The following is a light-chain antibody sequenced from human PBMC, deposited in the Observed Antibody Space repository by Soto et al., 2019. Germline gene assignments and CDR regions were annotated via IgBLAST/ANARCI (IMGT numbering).Light chain of an antibody. V-gene: IGLV2-14*01. CDR1: TSDVGGYDY. J-gene: IGLJ2*01. CDR2: EVN. CDR3: SSYTASTTLVI. Sequence: QSALTQPASVSGSPGQSITISCTGTTSDVGGYDYVSWYQQHPGKVPKLMIYEVNNRPSGVSNRFSGSKSGNTASLTISGLQAEDEAHYYCSSYTASTTLVIFGGGTKVTVL.